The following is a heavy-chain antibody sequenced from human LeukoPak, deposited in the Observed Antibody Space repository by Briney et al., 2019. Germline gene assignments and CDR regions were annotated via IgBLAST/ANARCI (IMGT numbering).Heavy chain of an antibody. Sequence: SETLSLTCAVYGGSFSGYYWSWIRQPPGKGLEWIGEINHSGSTNYNPSLKGRVTISVDTSKNQFSLKLSSVTAADTAVYYCARYPGQPGEYYYGMDVWGQGTTVTVSS. CDR1: GGSFSGYY. CDR3: ARYPGQPGEYYYGMDV. D-gene: IGHD3-16*01. J-gene: IGHJ6*02. CDR2: INHSGST. V-gene: IGHV4-34*01.